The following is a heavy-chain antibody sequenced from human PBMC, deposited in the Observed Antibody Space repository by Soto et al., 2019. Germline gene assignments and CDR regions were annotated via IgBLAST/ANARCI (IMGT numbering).Heavy chain of an antibody. CDR1: GGSISSYY. CDR2: IYYSGST. Sequence: QVQLQESGPGLVKPSETLSLTCTVSGGSISSYYWSWIRQPPGKGLEWIGYIYYSGSTNYNPSLKSRLTISVDTSKNQFSLKLSSVTAADTAVYYCARANGDYYYYYYMDVWGKGTTVTVSS. J-gene: IGHJ6*03. V-gene: IGHV4-59*01. CDR3: ARANGDYYYYYYMDV. D-gene: IGHD4-17*01.